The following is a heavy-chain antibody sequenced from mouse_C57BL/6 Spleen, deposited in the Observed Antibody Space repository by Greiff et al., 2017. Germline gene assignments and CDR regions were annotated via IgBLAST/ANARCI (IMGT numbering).Heavy chain of an antibody. CDR1: GYTFTSYW. Sequence: VQLQEPGAELVRPGASVKLSCKASGYTFTSYWMQWVKQRPGQGLEWIGEIDPSDSYTNYNQKFKGKATLTVDTSSSTAYMQLSSLTSEDSAVYYCARSLYGNYDYWGQGTTLTVSS. J-gene: IGHJ2*01. D-gene: IGHD2-1*01. CDR2: IDPSDSYT. CDR3: ARSLYGNYDY. V-gene: IGHV1-50*01.